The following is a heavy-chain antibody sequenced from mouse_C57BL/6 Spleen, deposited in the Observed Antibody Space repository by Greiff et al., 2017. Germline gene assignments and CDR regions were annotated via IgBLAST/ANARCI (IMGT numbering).Heavy chain of an antibody. CDR1: GYTFTDYY. Sequence: QVQLQQSGAELVRPGASVKLSCKASGYTFTDYYINWVKQRPGQGLEWIARIYPGSGNTYYNEKFKGKATLTAEKSSSTAYMQLSSLTSEDSAVYFCARWTSYWYFDVWGTGTTVTVSS. V-gene: IGHV1-76*01. CDR2: IYPGSGNT. J-gene: IGHJ1*03. CDR3: ARWTSYWYFDV.